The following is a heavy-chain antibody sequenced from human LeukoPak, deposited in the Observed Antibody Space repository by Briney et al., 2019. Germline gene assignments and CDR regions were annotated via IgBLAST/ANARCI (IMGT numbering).Heavy chain of an antibody. V-gene: IGHV4-59*12. J-gene: IGHJ5*02. CDR3: ARGQDWFDP. CDR1: GGSISRYY. CDR2: IYYSGST. Sequence: PSETLSLTCTVSGGSISRYYWSWIRQPPGKGLEWIGYIYYSGSTNYNPSLKSRVTISVDTSKNQFSLKLSSVTAADTAVYYCARGQDWFDPWGQGTLVTVSS.